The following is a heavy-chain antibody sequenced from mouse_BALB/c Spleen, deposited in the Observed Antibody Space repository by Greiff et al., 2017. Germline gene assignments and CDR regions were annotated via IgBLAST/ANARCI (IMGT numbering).Heavy chain of an antibody. CDR3: ATADYDGSLYAMDY. J-gene: IGHJ4*01. V-gene: IGHV14-3*02. D-gene: IGHD2-3*01. CDR2: IDPANGNT. CDR1: GFNIKDTY. Sequence: VQLQQSGAELVKPGASVKLSCTASGFNIKDTYMHWVKQRPEQGLEWIGRIDPANGNTKYDPKFQGKATITADTSSNTAYLQLSSLTSEDTAVYYCATADYDGSLYAMDYWGQGTSVTVSS.